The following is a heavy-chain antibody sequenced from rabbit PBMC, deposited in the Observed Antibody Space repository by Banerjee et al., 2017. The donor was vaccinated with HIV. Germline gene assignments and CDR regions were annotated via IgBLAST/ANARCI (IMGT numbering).Heavy chain of an antibody. CDR3: ARGGSSDYYGLDL. CDR1: GFSFSSGYD. CDR2: IYAGSSGGT. Sequence: QQLVESGGGLVKPGASLTLTCTASGFSFSSGYDMCWVRQAPGKGLEWIACIYAGSSGGTYYASWAKGRFTISKTSSTTVTLQMTSLTAADTATYFCARGGSSDYYGLDLWGPGTLVTVS. D-gene: IGHD8-1*01. J-gene: IGHJ6*01. V-gene: IGHV1S40*01.